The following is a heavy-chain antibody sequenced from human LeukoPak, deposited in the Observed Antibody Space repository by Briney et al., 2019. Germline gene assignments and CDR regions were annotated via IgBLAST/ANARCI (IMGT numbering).Heavy chain of an antibody. V-gene: IGHV3-30*18. CDR1: GFTFSSDG. Sequence: PGGSLRLSCAASGFTFSSDGMYCGRQAPGKGLEWVAVISYDGSNKYYGDSVKGRFTISRGNSRNTLFLQMNSLRAEDTAVYYCAKDEEYYYDSSGSYPLDPWGQGTLVTVSS. J-gene: IGHJ5*02. CDR3: AKDEEYYYDSSGSYPLDP. D-gene: IGHD3-22*01. CDR2: ISYDGSNK.